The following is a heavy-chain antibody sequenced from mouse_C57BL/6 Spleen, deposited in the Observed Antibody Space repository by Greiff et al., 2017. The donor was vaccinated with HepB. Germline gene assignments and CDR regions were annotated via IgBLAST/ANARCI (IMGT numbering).Heavy chain of an antibody. CDR1: GYTFTDYY. D-gene: IGHD3-1*01. Sequence: EVKLMESGPVLVKPGASVKMSCKASGYTFTDYYMNWVKQSHGKSLEWIGVINPYNGGTSYNQKFKGKATLTVDKSSSTAYMELNSLTSEDSAVYYCARSGLYYFDYWGQGTTLTLSS. CDR2: INPYNGGT. V-gene: IGHV1-19*01. J-gene: IGHJ2*01. CDR3: ARSGLYYFDY.